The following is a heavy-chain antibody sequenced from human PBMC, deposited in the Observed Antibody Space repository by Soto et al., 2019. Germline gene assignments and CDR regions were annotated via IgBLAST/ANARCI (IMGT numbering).Heavy chain of an antibody. D-gene: IGHD5-12*01. CDR1: GYTFTGYY. V-gene: IGHV1-2*02. Sequence: ASVKVSCKASGYTFTGYYMHWVRQAPGQGLEWMGWINPNSGGTNYAQKFQGRVTMTRDTSISTAYMELSRLRSDDTAVYYCARDLGDTVATSRGLGYYGMDVWGQGTTVTVSS. CDR3: ARDLGDTVATSRGLGYYGMDV. J-gene: IGHJ6*02. CDR2: INPNSGGT.